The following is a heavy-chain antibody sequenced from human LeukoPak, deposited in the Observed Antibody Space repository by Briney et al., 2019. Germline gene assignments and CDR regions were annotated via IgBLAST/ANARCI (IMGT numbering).Heavy chain of an antibody. CDR1: GFTFSSYA. V-gene: IGHV3-23*01. Sequence: QPGGSLRLSCAASGFTFSSYAMSWVRQAPGKGLEWVSAISGSGGSTYYADSVKGRFTISRDNSKNTLYLQMNTLRPEDTAVYYCARGGHGGDCYLYWGQGTLVTVSS. J-gene: IGHJ4*02. CDR2: ISGSGGST. D-gene: IGHD2-21*02. CDR3: ARGGHGGDCYLY.